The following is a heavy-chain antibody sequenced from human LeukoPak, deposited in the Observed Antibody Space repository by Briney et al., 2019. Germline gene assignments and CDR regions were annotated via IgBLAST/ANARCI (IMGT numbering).Heavy chain of an antibody. CDR1: GGSFSGYY. Sequence: SETLSLTCAVYGGSFSGYYWSWIRQPPGKGLEWIGEINDIGSTNYNPSLKSRVTISVDTSKNQFSLKLSSVTAANTAVYYCARGRWFGESISVHFDYWGQGTLVTVSS. D-gene: IGHD3-10*01. CDR3: ARGRWFGESISVHFDY. J-gene: IGHJ4*02. V-gene: IGHV4-34*01. CDR2: INDIGST.